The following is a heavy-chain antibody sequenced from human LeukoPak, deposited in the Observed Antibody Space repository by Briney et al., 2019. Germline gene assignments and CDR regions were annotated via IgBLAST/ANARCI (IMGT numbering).Heavy chain of an antibody. Sequence: GGSLRLSCAASGFTFSNHYMDWDRQDPGKGLEWVGRTRNKANSYTTEYAASVKGRFTISRDDSKNLLYLQMNSLKTEDTAVYYCARVNYDILTGYYLFDYWGQGTLVTVSS. J-gene: IGHJ4*02. D-gene: IGHD3-9*01. CDR1: GFTFSNHY. CDR3: ARVNYDILTGYYLFDY. CDR2: TRNKANSYTT. V-gene: IGHV3-72*01.